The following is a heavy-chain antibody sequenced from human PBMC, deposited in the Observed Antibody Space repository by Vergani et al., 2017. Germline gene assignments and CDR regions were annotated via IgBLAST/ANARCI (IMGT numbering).Heavy chain of an antibody. Sequence: QVHLQESGPVLVNPSETLSLTCTVSGGSISSYYWSWIRQPPGKGLEWIVYIYYSGSTNYNTYIKSRVTISVDTSKNQFSLKLSSVTASDTAVYYCASPVGFQLYGGKPYSWYFDLWGRGTLVTVSS. CDR2: IYYSGST. CDR3: ASPVGFQLYGGKPYSWYFDL. CDR1: GGSISSYY. V-gene: IGHV4-59*01. J-gene: IGHJ2*01. D-gene: IGHD4-23*01.